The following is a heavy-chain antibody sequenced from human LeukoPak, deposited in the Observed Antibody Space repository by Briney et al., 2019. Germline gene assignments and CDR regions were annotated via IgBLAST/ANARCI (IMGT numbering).Heavy chain of an antibody. CDR3: ARHGGGGESYPRVFDY. D-gene: IGHD1-26*01. CDR2: IYHSGST. CDR1: GYSISSGYY. J-gene: IGHJ4*02. V-gene: IGHV4-38-2*02. Sequence: PSETLSLTCTVSGYSISSGYYWGWIRRPPGKGLEWIGKIYHSGSTYYNPSLKSRVTISVDTSKTQFSLKLSSVTAADTAMYYCARHGGGGESYPRVFDYWGRGNLVTVSS.